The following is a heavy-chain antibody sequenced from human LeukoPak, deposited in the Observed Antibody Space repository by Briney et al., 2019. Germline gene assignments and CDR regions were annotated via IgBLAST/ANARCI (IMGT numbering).Heavy chain of an antibody. V-gene: IGHV5-51*01. Sequence: GESLKISCKGSGYSFSNYWIGWVRPMPGKGLEWMGIIYPGDSDTRYSPSFEGQVTISAVRSSSTAYLQWSSLKASDSGMYYCARRGSGYDWNYWGQGTLVTVSS. D-gene: IGHD5-12*01. CDR3: ARRGSGYDWNY. CDR2: IYPGDSDT. CDR1: GYSFSNYW. J-gene: IGHJ4*02.